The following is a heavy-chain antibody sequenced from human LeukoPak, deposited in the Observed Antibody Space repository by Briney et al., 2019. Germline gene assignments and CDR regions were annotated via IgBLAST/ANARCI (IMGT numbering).Heavy chain of an antibody. CDR1: GFTFSSSA. D-gene: IGHD2-8*01. CDR2: ILASGSPT. J-gene: IGHJ4*02. CDR3: AKDLRPDGVDNFDH. V-gene: IGHV3-23*01. Sequence: GGSLRLSCAASGFTFSSSAMNWVRQAPGKGLQWVANILASGSPTYYADSVKGRFIISRDNSKNTVYLQMNSLRVEDTAIYYCAKDLRPDGVDNFDHWGQGILVTVSS.